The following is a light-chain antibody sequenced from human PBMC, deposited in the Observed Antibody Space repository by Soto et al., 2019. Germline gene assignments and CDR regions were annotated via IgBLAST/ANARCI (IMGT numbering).Light chain of an antibody. CDR3: QQYGSSRT. J-gene: IGKJ5*01. Sequence: TLLTQSPGTFSLPPPDRPTLSGRASQSVSSGYLAWYQQTPGQATRLLICGTSSGATSIPDMFSGSGSGTDFTLTITRLEHEDVAVYCCQQYGSSRTFGQGTRRE. CDR1: QSVSSGY. CDR2: GTS. V-gene: IGKV3-20*01.